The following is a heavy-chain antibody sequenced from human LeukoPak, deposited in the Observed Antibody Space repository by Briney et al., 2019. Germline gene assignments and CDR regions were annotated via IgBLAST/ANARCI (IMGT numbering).Heavy chain of an antibody. CDR2: IFSRGTT. CDR3: ASRSVIHGDTGPYDH. V-gene: IGHV4-39*07. J-gene: IGHJ4*02. CDR1: SASISSSTYY. D-gene: IGHD4-17*01. Sequence: SETLSLTCTVSSASISSSTYYWGWIRQPPGKGLEWIGSIFSRGTTYYTPSLKSRVTISLDASKNQFSLKLSSVTAADTAVYYCASRSVIHGDTGPYDHWGQGILVTVSS.